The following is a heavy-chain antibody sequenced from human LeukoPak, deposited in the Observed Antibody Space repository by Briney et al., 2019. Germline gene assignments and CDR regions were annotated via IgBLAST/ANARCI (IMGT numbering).Heavy chain of an antibody. CDR1: GITLSVYW. V-gene: IGHV3-7*01. CDR2: IKQDGSEK. D-gene: IGHD5-12*01. Sequence: PGGSLRLSCAASGITLSVYWMSWVRQAPGKGLEWVANIKQDGSEKYYRDSVQGRFTISRDNAKNSLYLQMNSLRDEDTAVYYXAXSGSGXXXXWGQGXXXTVX. CDR3: AXSGSGXXXX. J-gene: IGHJ4*02.